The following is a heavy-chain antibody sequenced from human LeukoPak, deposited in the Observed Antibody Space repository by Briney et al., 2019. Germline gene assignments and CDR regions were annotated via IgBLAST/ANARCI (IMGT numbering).Heavy chain of an antibody. J-gene: IGHJ6*03. Sequence: GGSLRLSCAASGFTFSYYAMSWVRQAPGKGLEWVSAISRSDDSTYSADSVKGRFTISRDNSKDTLYLQMDSLRAEDTAVYYCAVSGFWSGAGYYMDVWGKGTTVTVSS. CDR1: GFTFSYYA. CDR3: AVSGFWSGAGYYMDV. V-gene: IGHV3-23*01. CDR2: ISRSDDST. D-gene: IGHD3-3*01.